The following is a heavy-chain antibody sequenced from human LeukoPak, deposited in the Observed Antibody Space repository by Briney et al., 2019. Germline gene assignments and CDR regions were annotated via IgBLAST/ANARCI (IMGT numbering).Heavy chain of an antibody. CDR1: GFTFSSYG. CDR2: ISYDGSNK. CDR3: AKESEWELLDY. J-gene: IGHJ4*02. Sequence: GGSLRLSCAASGFTFSSYGMHWVRQAPGKGLEWVAVISYDGSNKYYADSVKGRFTISRDNSKNTLYLQMNSLRAEDTAVYYCAKESEWELLDYWGQGTLVTVSS. V-gene: IGHV3-30*18. D-gene: IGHD1-26*01.